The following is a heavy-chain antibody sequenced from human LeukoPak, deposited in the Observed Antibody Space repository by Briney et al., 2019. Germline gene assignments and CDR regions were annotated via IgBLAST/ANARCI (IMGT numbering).Heavy chain of an antibody. CDR3: AREGHSVAGPNWYFDL. Sequence: ASVKVSCKASGYTFNTYAMNWVRQAPGQGLEWMGWINTNTGNPTYAQGFTGRFVFSLDTSVSTAYLQISSLKAEDTAVYYCAREGHSVAGPNWYFDLWGRGTLVTVSS. D-gene: IGHD6-19*01. CDR1: GYTFNTYA. V-gene: IGHV7-4-1*02. CDR2: INTNTGNP. J-gene: IGHJ2*01.